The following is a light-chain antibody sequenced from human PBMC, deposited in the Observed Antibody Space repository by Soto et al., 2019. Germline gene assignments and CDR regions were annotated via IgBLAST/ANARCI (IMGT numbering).Light chain of an antibody. CDR1: SSDVGYYNY. V-gene: IGLV2-8*01. Sequence: QSVLTQPPSASGSPGQSVTISCTGTSSDVGYYNYVSWYQQHPGKAPKLIIYEVTKRPSGVPDRFSGSKSDNTASLTVSGLQAEDEADYYCSSYANSISVLFGGGTKLTV. J-gene: IGLJ3*02. CDR2: EVT. CDR3: SSYANSISVL.